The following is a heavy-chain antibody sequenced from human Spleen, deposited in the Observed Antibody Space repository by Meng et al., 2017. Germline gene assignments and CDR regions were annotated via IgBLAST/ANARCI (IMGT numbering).Heavy chain of an antibody. CDR1: GGSISGGTYY. CDR2: IHYSGST. V-gene: IGHV4-31*03. D-gene: IGHD3-22*01. Sequence: QVQLQESGPGLVKPSQTLSLTCTVSGGSISGGTYYWGWIRQLPGKGLEWIAYIHYSGSTYYSPSLKSRVTISVDTSKNQLSLKLSSMTAADTAVYYCARYVFDSSSLYSNWFDPWGQGTLVTVSS. CDR3: ARYVFDSSSLYSNWFDP. J-gene: IGHJ5*02.